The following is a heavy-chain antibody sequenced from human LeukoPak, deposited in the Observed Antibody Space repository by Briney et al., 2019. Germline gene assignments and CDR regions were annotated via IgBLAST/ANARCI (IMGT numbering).Heavy chain of an antibody. CDR2: INPNSGGT. CDR1: GYTFTGYY. V-gene: IGHV1-2*02. Sequence: ASVKVCCKASGYTFTGYYMHWVRQAPGQGLEWMGWINPNSGGTNYAQKFQGRVTMTRDTSISTAYMELSRLRSDDTAVYYCARPGAYYDFWSGYYNRPGGFDYWGQGTLVTVSS. CDR3: ARPGAYYDFWSGYYNRPGGFDY. D-gene: IGHD3-3*01. J-gene: IGHJ4*02.